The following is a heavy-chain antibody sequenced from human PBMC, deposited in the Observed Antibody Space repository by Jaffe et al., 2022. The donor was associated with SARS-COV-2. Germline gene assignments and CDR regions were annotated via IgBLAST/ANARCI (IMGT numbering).Heavy chain of an antibody. CDR3: ARVGVVEMAIFTYWYFDL. Sequence: EVQLVESGGGLVQPGGSLRLSCAASGFTFSSYSMNWVRQAPGKGLEWVSYISSSSSTIYYADSVKGRFTISRDNAKNSLYLQMNSLRDEDTAVYYCARVGVVEMAIFTYWYFDLWGRGTLVTVSS. CDR2: ISSSSSTI. J-gene: IGHJ2*01. V-gene: IGHV3-48*02. CDR1: GFTFSSYS. D-gene: IGHD2-2*01.